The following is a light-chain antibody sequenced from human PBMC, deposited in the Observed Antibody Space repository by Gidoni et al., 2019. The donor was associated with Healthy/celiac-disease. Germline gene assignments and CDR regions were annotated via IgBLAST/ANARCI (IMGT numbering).Light chain of an antibody. Sequence: DIVMTQSPVSLAVSLGERATISCKSSQSVLNSSNNKNYLAWYQQKPGQLHKLLTYWASHRESVVPDRFSGSGSGKHFTLTIRSLQAEDVEVYYCQPPRTFGQGTKVEIK. CDR1: QSVLNSSNNKNY. V-gene: IGKV4-1*01. J-gene: IGKJ1*01. CDR3: QPPRT. CDR2: WAS.